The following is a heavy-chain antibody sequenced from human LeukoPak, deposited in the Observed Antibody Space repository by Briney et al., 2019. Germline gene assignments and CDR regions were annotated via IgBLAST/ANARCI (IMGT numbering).Heavy chain of an antibody. CDR3: AREMNYFDY. CDR2: INSDGSST. V-gene: IGHV3-74*01. J-gene: IGHJ4*02. Sequence: TGGSLRLSCAASGFTFSDYYMSWIRQAPGKGLVWVSRINSDGSSTSYADSVKGRFTISRDNAKNTLYLQMNSLRAEDTAVYYCAREMNYFDYWGQGTLVTVSS. CDR1: GFTFSDYY.